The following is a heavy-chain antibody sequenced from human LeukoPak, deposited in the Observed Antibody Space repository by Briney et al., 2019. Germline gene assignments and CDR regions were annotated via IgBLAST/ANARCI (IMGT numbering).Heavy chain of an antibody. CDR2: IYHSGST. Sequence: SETLSLTCTVSGYSISSGYYWGWIRQPPGKGLEWIGSIYHSGSTYYNPSLKSRVTISVDTSKNQFSLKLSSVTAADTAVYYCARACTAAGTPTQRRLNYFDYWGQGTLVTVSS. CDR3: ARACTAAGTPTQRRLNYFDY. V-gene: IGHV4-38-2*02. J-gene: IGHJ4*02. D-gene: IGHD6-13*01. CDR1: GYSISSGYY.